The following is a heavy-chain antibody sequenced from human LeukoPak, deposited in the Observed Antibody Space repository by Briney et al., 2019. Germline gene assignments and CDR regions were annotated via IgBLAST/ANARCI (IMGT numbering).Heavy chain of an antibody. CDR1: GGSISSYY. J-gene: IGHJ4*02. Sequence: SETLSLTSTVSGGSISSYYWSWIRQPPGKRLEWIGYIYYSGSTNYNPSLKSRVTISVDTSKNQFSLRLSSVTAADTAIYYCARANYFDYWGQGTLVTVSS. V-gene: IGHV4-59*01. CDR3: ARANYFDY. CDR2: IYYSGST.